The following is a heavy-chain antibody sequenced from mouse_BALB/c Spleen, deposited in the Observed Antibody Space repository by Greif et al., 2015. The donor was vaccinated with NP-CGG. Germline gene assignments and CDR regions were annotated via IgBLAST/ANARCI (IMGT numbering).Heavy chain of an antibody. V-gene: IGHV5-9-1*01. Sequence: DVKLVESGGGLVKPGGSLKLSCAASGFTFSSYAMSWVRQTPEKRLEWVAAISSGGSYTYYPDSVKGRFTISRDNAKNTLYLQMSSLRSEDTAMYYCARLAYYGNYDAMDYWGQGTSVTVSS. D-gene: IGHD2-10*01. CDR1: GFTFSSYA. J-gene: IGHJ4*01. CDR2: ISSGGSYT. CDR3: ARLAYYGNYDAMDY.